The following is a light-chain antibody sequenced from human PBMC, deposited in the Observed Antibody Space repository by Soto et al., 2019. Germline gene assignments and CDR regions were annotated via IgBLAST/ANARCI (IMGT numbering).Light chain of an antibody. Sequence: EIVLTQSPGTLSLSPGERATLSCRASQSVGSNYSAWYQQKPGQSPRLLIFGASSRATGIPDRFSGSGSGTDFTLTISRLEPEDFAVYYCQQYGTSPRFTFGPGTKVDV. CDR2: GAS. CDR1: QSVGSNY. J-gene: IGKJ3*01. CDR3: QQYGTSPRFT. V-gene: IGKV3-20*01.